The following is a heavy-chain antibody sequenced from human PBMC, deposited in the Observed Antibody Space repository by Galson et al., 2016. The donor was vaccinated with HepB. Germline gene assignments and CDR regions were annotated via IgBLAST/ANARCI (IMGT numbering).Heavy chain of an antibody. Sequence: SLRLSCAASGFGFSDYAMHWVRQAPGKGLQWVAYISYDGRHTYYEDSVKGRFHISRDNGENTLFLQLNSLRPEDSAVYYCAKDRSAAFFDYWGQGTLVSVSS. CDR1: GFGFSDYA. CDR3: AKDRSAAFFDY. CDR2: ISYDGRHT. J-gene: IGHJ4*02. D-gene: IGHD6-13*01. V-gene: IGHV3-30*18.